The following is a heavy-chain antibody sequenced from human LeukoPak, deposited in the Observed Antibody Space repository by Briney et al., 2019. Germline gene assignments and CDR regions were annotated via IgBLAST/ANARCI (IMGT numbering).Heavy chain of an antibody. Sequence: EASVKVSCKASGYTFTSYGISWVRQAPGQGLEWMGWISAYNGNTNYAQKLQGRVTMTTDTSTSTAYMELRSLRSDDTAVYYCARDSRITMIVSMLDAFGIWGQGTMVTVSS. CDR2: ISAYNGNT. CDR1: GYTFTSYG. CDR3: ARDSRITMIVSMLDAFGI. D-gene: IGHD3-22*01. J-gene: IGHJ3*02. V-gene: IGHV1-18*01.